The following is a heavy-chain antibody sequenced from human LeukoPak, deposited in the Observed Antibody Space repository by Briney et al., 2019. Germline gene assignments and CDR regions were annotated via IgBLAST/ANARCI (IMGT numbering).Heavy chain of an antibody. Sequence: ASGKVSCKASSYTFNSYGISWVRQAPGQGLEWMGWINPHNGNTNYAQKLQGRVTMTTDTSTSTAYMELRSLKSDGTAVYYCARVPYCSSISCLQYNYYYYMDVWGKGTTVTVSS. CDR2: INPHNGNT. D-gene: IGHD2-2*01. V-gene: IGHV1-18*01. J-gene: IGHJ6*03. CDR3: ARVPYCSSISCLQYNYYYYMDV. CDR1: SYTFNSYG.